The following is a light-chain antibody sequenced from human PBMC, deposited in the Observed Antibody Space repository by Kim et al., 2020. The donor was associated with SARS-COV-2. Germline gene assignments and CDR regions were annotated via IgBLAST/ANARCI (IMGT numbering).Light chain of an antibody. Sequence: VALGQTVRITCQGDSLRSYYATWYQQKPGQAPILVIYGKNNRPSGIPDRFSGSTSGNTASLTITGTQAGDEADYYCNSRDSNDNVVFGGGTKVTVL. J-gene: IGLJ2*01. CDR1: SLRSYY. CDR3: NSRDSNDNVV. CDR2: GKN. V-gene: IGLV3-19*01.